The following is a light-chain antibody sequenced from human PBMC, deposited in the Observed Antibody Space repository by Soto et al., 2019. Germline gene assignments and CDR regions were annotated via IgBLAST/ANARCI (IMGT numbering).Light chain of an antibody. V-gene: IGKV3-20*01. CDR1: QIIMREY. CDR3: QQYERSRPLA. CDR2: DAS. Sequence: LSPWESATVSVWGIQIIMREYLAWYQQRFGQAPRLLIYDASRRATGIQDRFSGSVSGTDFTLTISELERDEFAVYLCQQYERSRPLAFGQGTKVDIK. J-gene: IGKJ1*01.